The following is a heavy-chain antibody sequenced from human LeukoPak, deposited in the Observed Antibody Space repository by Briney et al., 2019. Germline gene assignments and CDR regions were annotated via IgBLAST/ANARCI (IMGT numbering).Heavy chain of an antibody. Sequence: GGSLRLSCAASGFTFSSYAMSWVRQAPGKGLEWVSAISGSGGNTYYADSVKGRFTISRDNSKNTLYLQMNSLRAEDTAVYYCAKTLIYGDYGGGDYFDYWGQGTLVTVSS. D-gene: IGHD4-17*01. CDR3: AKTLIYGDYGGGDYFDY. CDR2: ISGSGGNT. J-gene: IGHJ4*02. V-gene: IGHV3-23*01. CDR1: GFTFSSYA.